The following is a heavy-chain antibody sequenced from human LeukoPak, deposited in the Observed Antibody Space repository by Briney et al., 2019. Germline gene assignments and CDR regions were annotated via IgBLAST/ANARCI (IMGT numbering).Heavy chain of an antibody. CDR2: ISYYGTNK. CDR3: ARDFGWLSGFDN. V-gene: IGHV3-30*04. Sequence: TLRLSCTASGFTFSSYANHWVRHAPAKGLERVAIISYYGTNKYYADSVRGRFTISRDNSKNPLYLQMNSLRAEDTAVYYCARDFGWLSGFDNWGQGTLVTVSS. CDR1: GFTFSSYA. D-gene: IGHD3-9*01. J-gene: IGHJ4*02.